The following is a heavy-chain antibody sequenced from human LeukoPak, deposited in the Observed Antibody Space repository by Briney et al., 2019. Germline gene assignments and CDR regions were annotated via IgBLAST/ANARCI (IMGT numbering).Heavy chain of an antibody. Sequence: SVKVSCKASGGTFSSYAISWVRQAPGQGLEWMGGIIPIFGTANYAQKFQGRVTITADESTSTAYMELSSLRSEDTAVYYCAREYRGVPAADYYMDVWGKGTTVAVSS. V-gene: IGHV1-69*13. J-gene: IGHJ6*03. CDR3: AREYRGVPAADYYMDV. D-gene: IGHD2-2*01. CDR2: IIPIFGTA. CDR1: GGTFSSYA.